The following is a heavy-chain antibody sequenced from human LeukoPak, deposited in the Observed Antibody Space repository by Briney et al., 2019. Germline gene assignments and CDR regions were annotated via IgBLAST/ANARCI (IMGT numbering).Heavy chain of an antibody. Sequence: ASVKVSCXASGYTFTGYYMHWVRQARGQGLEWMAWINPNSGGTNYAQKLQGRVTMTRDTSISTAYMELSRLRSDDTAVYYCARDKRHSSSWYYYYYYMDVWGKGTTVTVSS. CDR3: ARDKRHSSSWYYYYYYMDV. D-gene: IGHD6-13*01. CDR2: INPNSGGT. CDR1: GYTFTGYY. J-gene: IGHJ6*03. V-gene: IGHV1-2*02.